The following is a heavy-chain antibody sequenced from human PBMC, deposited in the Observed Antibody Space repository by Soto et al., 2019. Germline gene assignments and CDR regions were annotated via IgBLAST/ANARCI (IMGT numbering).Heavy chain of an antibody. J-gene: IGHJ4*02. V-gene: IGHV5-51*01. CDR3: ARRKNAYYFDY. Sequence: GASLKISCKGSGYSFTSYWIGWVRQMPGKGLEWMGIIYPSDSDTKYSPSFQGQVTISADKSITTAYLQWSSLKASDTAMYYCARRKNAYYFDYWGQGTLVTVSS. CDR2: IYPSDSDT. CDR1: GYSFTSYW.